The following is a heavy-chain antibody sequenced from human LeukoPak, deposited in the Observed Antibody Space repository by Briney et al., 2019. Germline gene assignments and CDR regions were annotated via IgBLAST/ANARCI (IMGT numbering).Heavy chain of an antibody. D-gene: IGHD4-23*01. Sequence: SSETLSLICTVSGGSISSSSYYWGWIRQPPGKGLEWIGSIYTSGSTNYNPSLKSRVIISVDTSKNQFSLKLSSVTAADTAVYYCASHDYGGNSNAFDIWGQGTMVTVSS. J-gene: IGHJ3*02. V-gene: IGHV4-39*07. CDR2: IYTSGST. CDR1: GGSISSSSYY. CDR3: ASHDYGGNSNAFDI.